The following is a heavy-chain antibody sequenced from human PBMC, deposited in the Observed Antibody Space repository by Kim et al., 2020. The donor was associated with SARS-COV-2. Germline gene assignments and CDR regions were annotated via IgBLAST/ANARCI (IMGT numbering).Heavy chain of an antibody. CDR1: GFTFNSYG. J-gene: IGHJ4*01. V-gene: IGHV3-30*18. CDR3: AKDLLAGVTSKVFDY. Sequence: GGSLRLSCAASGFTFNSYGMHWVRQAPGKGLEWVALISYDGTNKYYADSVKGRFTISRDNSKNTLYLQMNSLRAEDTAVHYCAKDLLAGVTSKVFDYCG. CDR2: ISYDGTNK. D-gene: IGHD3-10*01.